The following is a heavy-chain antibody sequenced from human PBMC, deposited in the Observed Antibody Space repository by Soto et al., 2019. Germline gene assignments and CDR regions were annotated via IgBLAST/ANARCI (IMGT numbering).Heavy chain of an antibody. CDR1: GGSISSGGYS. D-gene: IGHD3-22*01. V-gene: IGHV4-30-2*01. J-gene: IGHJ5*02. Sequence: QLQLQESGSGLVKPSQTLSLTCTVSGGSISSGGYSWSWIRQPPGKGLEWIGYIYHSGSTYYNPSLKSRVTISVDRSKNQFSLKLSSVTAADTAVYYCARDLYYYDSSGYYRYNWFDPWGQGTLVTVSS. CDR3: ARDLYYYDSSGYYRYNWFDP. CDR2: IYHSGST.